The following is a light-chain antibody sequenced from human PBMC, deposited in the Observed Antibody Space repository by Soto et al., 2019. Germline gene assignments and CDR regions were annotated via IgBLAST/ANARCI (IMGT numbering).Light chain of an antibody. CDR2: AAS. V-gene: IGKV1-39*01. CDR3: QQSYNTPYT. J-gene: IGKJ2*01. CDR1: RSIDTY. Sequence: DIQMTQSPSSLSASVGGRVTITCRASRSIDTYLNWYQHKPGKAPNLLIYAASSLQSGVPSRFSGSGSGTDFTLTISSLQPEDFATYYCQQSYNTPYTFGQGTKLEIK.